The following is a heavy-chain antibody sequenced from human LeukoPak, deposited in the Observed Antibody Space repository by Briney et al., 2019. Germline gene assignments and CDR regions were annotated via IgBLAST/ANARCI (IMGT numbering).Heavy chain of an antibody. CDR1: GFTLSNDP. V-gene: IGHV3-23*01. CDR3: ARHGLYDSSDFWTFQH. J-gene: IGHJ1*01. D-gene: IGHD3-22*01. CDR2: IGGSGGGT. Sequence: GGSLRLSCAASGFTLSNDPMSWVRQAPGKGLEWVSAIGGSGGGTYYADSVKGRFTISRDNAKNSLYLQMNSLRAEDTAVYYCARHGLYDSSDFWTFQHWGQGTLVTVSS.